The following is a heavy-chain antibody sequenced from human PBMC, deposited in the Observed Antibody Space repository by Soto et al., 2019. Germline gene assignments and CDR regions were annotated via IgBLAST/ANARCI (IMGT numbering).Heavy chain of an antibody. CDR2: IYYSGST. D-gene: IGHD3-22*01. V-gene: IGHV4-59*12. CDR1: GGSISSYY. Sequence: SETLSLTCTVSGGSISSYYWSWIRQPPGKGLEWIGYIYYSGSTNYNPSLKSRVTISVDTSKNQFSLKLSSVTAADTAVYYCARDYDTAFDIWGQGTMVTVSS. J-gene: IGHJ3*02. CDR3: ARDYDTAFDI.